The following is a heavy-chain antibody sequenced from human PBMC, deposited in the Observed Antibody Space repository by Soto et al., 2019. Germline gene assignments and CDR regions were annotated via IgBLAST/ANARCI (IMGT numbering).Heavy chain of an antibody. Sequence: QVQLVQSGAEVKKPGASVKVSCKTSDYTFTSYGISWVRQAPGQGLEWMGWINPYNGNTNYAQKFQGRVNMTTDTSTSTAYMELRSLRSDDTAVYYCTRDKYYYDSSIYLPSFDYWGQGTLVTVSS. CDR1: DYTFTSYG. J-gene: IGHJ4*02. CDR2: INPYNGNT. D-gene: IGHD3-22*01. V-gene: IGHV1-18*01. CDR3: TRDKYYYDSSIYLPSFDY.